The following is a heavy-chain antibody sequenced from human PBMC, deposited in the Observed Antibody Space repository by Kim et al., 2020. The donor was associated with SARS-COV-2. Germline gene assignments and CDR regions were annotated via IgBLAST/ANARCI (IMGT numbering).Heavy chain of an antibody. J-gene: IGHJ6*02. V-gene: IGHV3-74*01. CDR2: INSDGSST. CDR3: ARDGDYDFWSGYYTPYYYYYGMDV. D-gene: IGHD3-3*01. Sequence: GGSLRLSCAASGFTFSSYWMHWVRQAPGKGLVWVSRINSDGSSTSYADSVKGRFTISRDNAKNTLYLQMNSLRAEDTAVYYCARDGDYDFWSGYYTPYYYYYGMDVWGQGTTVTVSS. CDR1: GFTFSSYW.